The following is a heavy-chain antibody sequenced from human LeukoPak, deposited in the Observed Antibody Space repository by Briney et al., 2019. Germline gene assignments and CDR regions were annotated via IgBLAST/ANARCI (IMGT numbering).Heavy chain of an antibody. CDR2: IGAGGDHI. J-gene: IGHJ4*02. Sequence: PGGSLRLSCAVSGFTFSNYAITWIRQAPGKGLEWVAVIGAGGDHIHYADSVKGRFTISRDNSKNTLSLQMNSLRAEDTAVYYYEQYMQTGDPFYYWGQGTLVAVPS. V-gene: IGHV3-23*01. D-gene: IGHD7-27*01. CDR1: GFTFSNYA. CDR3: EQYMQTGDPFYY.